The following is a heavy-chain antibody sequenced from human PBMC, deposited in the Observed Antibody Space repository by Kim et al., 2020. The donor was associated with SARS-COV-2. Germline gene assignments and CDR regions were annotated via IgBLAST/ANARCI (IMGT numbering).Heavy chain of an antibody. CDR3: ARGGFSSSWRFEY. J-gene: IGHJ4*02. V-gene: IGHV1-69*01. Sequence: DYAQKFQGRLTITADDSTTTVYMQLSSLRFEDTAVYYCARGGFSSSWRFEYWGQGTLVTVSS. D-gene: IGHD6-13*01.